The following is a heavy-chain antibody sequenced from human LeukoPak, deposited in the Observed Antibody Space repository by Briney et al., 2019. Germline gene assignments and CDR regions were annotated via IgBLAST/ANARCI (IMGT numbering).Heavy chain of an antibody. CDR3: AKSRYDFWSGPDAFDI. J-gene: IGHJ3*02. CDR2: ISGSGGST. D-gene: IGHD3-3*01. Sequence: GGSLRLSCAASGFTFGNYWMNWVRQAPGKGLEWVSAISGSGGSTYYADSVKGRFTISRDNSKNTLYLQMNSLRAEDTAVYYCAKSRYDFWSGPDAFDIWGQGTMVTVSS. CDR1: GFTFGNYW. V-gene: IGHV3-23*01.